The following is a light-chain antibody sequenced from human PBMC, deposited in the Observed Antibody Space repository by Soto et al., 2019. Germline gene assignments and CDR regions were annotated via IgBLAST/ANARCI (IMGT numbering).Light chain of an antibody. J-gene: IGLJ1*01. V-gene: IGLV2-14*01. CDR2: EVS. CDR1: SSDVGGYNY. Sequence: QSALTQPASVSGSPGQSITISCTGTSSDVGGYNYVSWYQQHPDKAPKLMIYEVSNRPSGVSNRFSGSKSGNTASLTISGLQAEDEADYYCSSYTSINTYIFGTGTKLTVL. CDR3: SSYTSINTYI.